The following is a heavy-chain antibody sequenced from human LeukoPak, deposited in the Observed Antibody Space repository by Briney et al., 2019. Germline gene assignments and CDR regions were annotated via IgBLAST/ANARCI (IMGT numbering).Heavy chain of an antibody. Sequence: GGSLRLSCAASGFTVSSNYMSWVRQAPGKGLEWASLIYSGGSTHYADSVKGRFTISRHSSNNTLYLQMSSLRAEDTAVYYCARWPQGPPPYWGQGTLVTVSS. CDR2: IYSGGST. CDR1: GFTVSSNY. J-gene: IGHJ4*02. CDR3: ARWPQGPPPY. V-gene: IGHV3-53*04.